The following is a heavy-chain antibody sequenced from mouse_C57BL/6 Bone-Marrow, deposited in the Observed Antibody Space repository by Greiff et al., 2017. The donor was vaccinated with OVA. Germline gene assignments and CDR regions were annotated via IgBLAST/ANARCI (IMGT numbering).Heavy chain of an antibody. Sequence: VQLQQSGAELVRPGASVKLSCTASGFNIKDDYMHWVKQRPEQGLEWIGWIDPENGDTEYASKFQGKATITADTSSNTAYLQLSSLTSEDTAVDYCTTLFITTVEFAYWGQGTLVTVSA. V-gene: IGHV14-4*01. J-gene: IGHJ3*01. CDR3: TTLFITTVEFAY. CDR1: GFNIKDDY. D-gene: IGHD1-1*01. CDR2: IDPENGDT.